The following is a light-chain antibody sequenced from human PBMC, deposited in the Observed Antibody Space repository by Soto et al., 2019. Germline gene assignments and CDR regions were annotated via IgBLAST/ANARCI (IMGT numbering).Light chain of an antibody. CDR3: QDYGSSAWT. J-gene: IGKJ1*01. V-gene: IGKV3-20*01. Sequence: EIVLTQSPGTLSLSPGERVTISCRASHSVPTNYLAWYQQKHGQSPRLIIYGASTRETGIPDRCTCSGAGPECTRTISRLEPADFEVDDCQDYGSSAWTFGQGTKVDIK. CDR2: GAS. CDR1: HSVPTNY.